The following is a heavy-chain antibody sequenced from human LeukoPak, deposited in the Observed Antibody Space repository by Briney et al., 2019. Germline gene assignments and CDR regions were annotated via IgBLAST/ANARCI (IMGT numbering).Heavy chain of an antibody. CDR3: ARGGIAVAAADY. CDR1: VGSFSGYY. D-gene: IGHD6-19*01. CDR2: INHSGRT. J-gene: IGHJ4*02. V-gene: IGHV4-34*01. Sequence: PPETLSLTCAVYVGSFSGYYWSLIRQPPGKGLEWIGEINHSGRTNYNPSLKSRLTISVDTSKNQFSLKLSSVPAADTAVYYCARGGIAVAAADYWGQGTLVTVSS.